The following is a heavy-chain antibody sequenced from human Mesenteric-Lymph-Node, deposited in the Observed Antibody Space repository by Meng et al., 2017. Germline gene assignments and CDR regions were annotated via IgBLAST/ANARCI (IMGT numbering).Heavy chain of an antibody. CDR3: ARAFTGWVPAAMSSYYYYGMDV. J-gene: IGHJ6*02. D-gene: IGHD2-2*01. CDR1: GYTFTGYY. V-gene: IGHV1-2*02. Sequence: ASVKVSCKASGYTFTGYYMHWVRQAPGQGLEWMGWINPNSGGTNYAQKFQGRVTMTRDTSISTAYMELSRLRSDDTAVYYCARAFTGWVPAAMSSYYYYGMDVWGQGTTVTVSS. CDR2: INPNSGGT.